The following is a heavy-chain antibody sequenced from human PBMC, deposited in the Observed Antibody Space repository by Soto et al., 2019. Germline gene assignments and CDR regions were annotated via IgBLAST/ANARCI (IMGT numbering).Heavy chain of an antibody. CDR1: GFTFSSYG. V-gene: IGHV3-33*01. J-gene: IGHJ4*02. D-gene: IGHD6-19*01. Sequence: GGSLRLSCAASGFTFSSYGMHWVRQAPGKGLEWVAVIWYDGSNKYYADSVKGRFTISRDNSKNTLYLQMNSLRVEDTAVYYCARDRYSSGWYDLDYWGQGTLVTVS. CDR3: ARDRYSSGWYDLDY. CDR2: IWYDGSNK.